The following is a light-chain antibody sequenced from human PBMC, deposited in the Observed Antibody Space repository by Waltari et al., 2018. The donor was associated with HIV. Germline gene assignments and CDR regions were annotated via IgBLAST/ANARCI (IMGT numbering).Light chain of an antibody. CDR2: LGS. CDR3: MQTLQTPWT. J-gene: IGKJ1*01. Sequence: DIVMTQSPLSLPVTPGEPASISCRSTQSLQRSNGYKYLDWFLQKPGQAPQLLIDLGSNRASGVPDRFSGSGSGTDFTLQISRVEAEDVGGYYCMQTLQTPWTFDQGTKVEIK. CDR1: QSLQRSNGYKY. V-gene: IGKV2-28*01.